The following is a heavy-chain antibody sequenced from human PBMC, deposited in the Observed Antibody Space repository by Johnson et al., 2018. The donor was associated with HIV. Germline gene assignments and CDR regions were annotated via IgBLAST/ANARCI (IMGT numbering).Heavy chain of an antibody. CDR3: VNGAFKTWIQLWATWGAYDAFDI. D-gene: IGHD5-18*01. V-gene: IGHV3-66*01. Sequence: VQLVESGGGVVQPGGSLRLSCAASGFTVSSNYMSWVRQAPGKGLECVSVIYSGCSTYYADSVKGRFTISRDNAKNSLYLQMNSLRAEDTAVYYFVNGAFKTWIQLWATWGAYDAFDIWGQGTMVTVSS. CDR2: IYSGCST. J-gene: IGHJ3*02. CDR1: GFTVSSNY.